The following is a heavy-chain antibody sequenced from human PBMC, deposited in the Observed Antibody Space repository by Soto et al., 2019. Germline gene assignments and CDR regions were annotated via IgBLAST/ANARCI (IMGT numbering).Heavy chain of an antibody. CDR2: IIPIFGTA. CDR1: GGTFSSYA. V-gene: IGHV1-69*13. Sequence: SVKVSCKASGGTFSSYAISWVRQAPGQGLEWMGGIIPIFGTANYAQKFQGRVTITADESTSTAYMELSSLRSEDTAVYYCARDPGYSGYDNLDYYYYGMDVWGQGTTVTISS. J-gene: IGHJ6*02. D-gene: IGHD5-12*01. CDR3: ARDPGYSGYDNLDYYYYGMDV.